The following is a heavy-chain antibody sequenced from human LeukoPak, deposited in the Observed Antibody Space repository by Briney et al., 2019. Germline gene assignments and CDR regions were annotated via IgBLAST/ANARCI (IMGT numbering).Heavy chain of an antibody. CDR3: ARDHSYCSSTSCYVSYYYYYGMDV. CDR1: GFTFSSSW. V-gene: IGHV3-7*01. D-gene: IGHD2-2*01. J-gene: IGHJ6*02. Sequence: PGGSLRLSCAASGFTFSSSWMSWVRQAPGKGLEWVANIKQDGSEKYYVDSVKGRFTISRDNAKNSLYLQMNSLRAEDTAVYYCARDHSYCSSTSCYVSYYYYYGMDVWGQGTTVTVSS. CDR2: IKQDGSEK.